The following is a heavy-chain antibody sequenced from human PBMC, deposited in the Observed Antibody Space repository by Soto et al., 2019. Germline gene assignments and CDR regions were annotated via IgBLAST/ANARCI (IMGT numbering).Heavy chain of an antibody. V-gene: IGHV3-23*01. CDR2: ISGSGGST. D-gene: IGHD6-6*01. CDR3: AKNWDTTSSSSSH. J-gene: IGHJ4*02. Sequence: EVQLLESGGGLVQPGGSLRLSCAASGFTFSTYAMSWVRLAPGKGLEWVSAISGSGGSTYYADSVKGRFTISRDNSKNTLYLQMHSLRAEDTAVYYCAKNWDTTSSSSSHWGQGTLVTVSS. CDR1: GFTFSTYA.